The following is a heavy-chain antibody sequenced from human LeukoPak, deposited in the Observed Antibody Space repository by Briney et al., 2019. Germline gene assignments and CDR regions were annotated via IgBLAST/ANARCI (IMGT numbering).Heavy chain of an antibody. J-gene: IGHJ4*02. D-gene: IGHD3-10*01. Sequence: GGTLRLSCAASGFTFSNYAMYWVRQAPGKGLEWVSSINGGGDSTYYADSVKGRFTISRDNSKNTLYLQMNSLRAEDTAVYYCAKGRGLGLYFDYWGQGTLVTVSS. V-gene: IGHV3-23*01. CDR3: AKGRGLGLYFDY. CDR2: INGGGDST. CDR1: GFTFSNYA.